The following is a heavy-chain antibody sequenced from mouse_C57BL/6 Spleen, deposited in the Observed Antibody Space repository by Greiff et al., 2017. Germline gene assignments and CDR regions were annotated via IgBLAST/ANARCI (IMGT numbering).Heavy chain of an antibody. CDR3: TSRYDYDGAWFAY. CDR2: IDPETGGT. CDR1: GYTFTDYE. V-gene: IGHV1-15*01. J-gene: IGHJ3*01. D-gene: IGHD2-4*01. Sequence: VQLQQSGAELVRPGASVTLSCKASGYTFTDYEMHWVKQTPVHGLEWIGAIDPETGGTAYNQKFKGKAILTADKSSSTAYMELRSLTSEDSAVYYCTSRYDYDGAWFAYWGQGTLVTVSA.